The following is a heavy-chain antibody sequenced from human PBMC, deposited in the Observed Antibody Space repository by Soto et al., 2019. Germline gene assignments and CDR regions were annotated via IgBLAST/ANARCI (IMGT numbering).Heavy chain of an antibody. J-gene: IGHJ4*02. D-gene: IGHD4-17*01. CDR3: TDHDDYGDYFDF. CDR1: GFTFSNAW. CDR2: IKSKTDGGTT. V-gene: IGHV3-15*01. Sequence: GGSLRLSCAASGFTFSNAWMSWVRQAPGKGLEWVGRIKSKTDGGTTDYAAPVKGRFTISRDDSKNTLYLQMNSLKTEDTAVYYCTDHDDYGDYFDFWGQGILVTVSS.